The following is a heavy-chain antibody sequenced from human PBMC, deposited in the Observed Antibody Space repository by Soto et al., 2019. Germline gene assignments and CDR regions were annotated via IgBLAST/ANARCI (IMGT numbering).Heavy chain of an antibody. CDR2: ISAYNGNT. CDR3: ARVFYDFWSGHGGDYGMDV. J-gene: IGHJ6*02. CDR1: GYTFTSYG. Sequence: ASVKVSCKASGYTFTSYGISWVRQAPGQGLEWMGWISAYNGNTNYAQKLQGRVTMTTDTSTSTAYMELRSLRSDDTAVYYCARVFYDFWSGHGGDYGMDVWGQGTTVTVSS. V-gene: IGHV1-18*01. D-gene: IGHD3-3*01.